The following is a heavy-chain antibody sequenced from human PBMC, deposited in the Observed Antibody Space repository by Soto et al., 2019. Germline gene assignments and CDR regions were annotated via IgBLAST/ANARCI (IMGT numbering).Heavy chain of an antibody. V-gene: IGHV5-51*01. D-gene: IGHD6-19*01. CDR3: ARPLDTSGWNDH. CDR1: GYSFTSYW. CDR2: IYPGDSDT. J-gene: IGHJ5*02. Sequence: PGESLKISCKGSGYSFTSYWIGWVRQMPGKGLEWMGIIYPGDSDTRYSPSFEGQVTISADKSISTAYLQWSSLKATDTATYYCARPLDTSGWNDHCGQGTLVTVSS.